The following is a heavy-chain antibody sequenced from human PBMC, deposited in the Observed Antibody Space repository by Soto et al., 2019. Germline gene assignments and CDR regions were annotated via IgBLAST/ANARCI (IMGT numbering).Heavy chain of an antibody. V-gene: IGHV3-21*01. Sequence: PGGSLRLSCAASGFTFSSYSMNWVRQAPGKGLEWVSSISSSSSYIYYADSVKGRFTISRDNAKNSLYLQMNSLRAEDTAVYYCARDLFNSPSYYDFWSGYPGYYGMDVWGQGTTVTVSS. D-gene: IGHD3-3*01. CDR3: ARDLFNSPSYYDFWSGYPGYYGMDV. CDR1: GFTFSSYS. CDR2: ISSSSSYI. J-gene: IGHJ6*02.